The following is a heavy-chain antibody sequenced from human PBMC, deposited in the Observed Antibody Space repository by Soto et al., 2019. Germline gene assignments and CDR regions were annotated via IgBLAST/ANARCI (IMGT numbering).Heavy chain of an antibody. J-gene: IGHJ4*02. CDR3: AHSHDILTGWGFDY. V-gene: IGHV2-5*01. D-gene: IGHD3-9*01. CDR1: GFSLSTSGVG. Sequence: SGPTLVKPTQTLTLTCTFSGFSLSTSGVGVGWIRQPPGKALEWLALIYWNDDKRYSPSLKSRLTITKDTSKNQVVLTMTNMDPVDTATYYCAHSHDILTGWGFDYWGQGTLVTVSS. CDR2: IYWNDDK.